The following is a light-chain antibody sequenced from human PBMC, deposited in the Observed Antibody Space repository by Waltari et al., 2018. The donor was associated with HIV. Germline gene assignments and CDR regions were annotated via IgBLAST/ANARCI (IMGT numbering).Light chain of an antibody. V-gene: IGKV1-NL1*01. Sequence: DIQMTQSPSSLSAPVGDRVTITCRASQAISNSLAWYQQKPGKAPKLLLYAASRLESGVPSRFSGSRSGTDYALTISSLQPEDFAVYYCQQYFSPPPLTFGGGTKVEIK. J-gene: IGKJ4*01. CDR2: AAS. CDR3: QQYFSPPPLT. CDR1: QAISNS.